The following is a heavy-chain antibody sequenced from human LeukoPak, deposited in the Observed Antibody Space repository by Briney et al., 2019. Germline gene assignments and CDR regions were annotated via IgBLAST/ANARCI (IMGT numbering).Heavy chain of an antibody. D-gene: IGHD3-3*01. CDR3: AKIYYDFWSHFDY. J-gene: IGHJ4*02. Sequence: GRSLRLSCAASGFTFSSYAMSWVRQAPGKGLEWVSAISGSGGSTYYADSVKGRFTISRDNSKNTLYLQVNSLRAEDTAVYYCAKIYYDFWSHFDYWGQGTLVTVSS. CDR2: ISGSGGST. CDR1: GFTFSSYA. V-gene: IGHV3-23*01.